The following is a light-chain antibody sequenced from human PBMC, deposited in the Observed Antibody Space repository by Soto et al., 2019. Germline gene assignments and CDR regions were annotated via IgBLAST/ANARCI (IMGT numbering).Light chain of an antibody. CDR2: STN. V-gene: IGLV7-43*01. Sequence: QTVVTQEPSLTVSPGGTVTLTCATSTGAVTSGYYPNWFQQKPGQAPRALIYSTNNKYSWTPARFSGSLLGGKAALTLSGVQPEDEADYYCLLYHGGQVGVFGGGTKLTVL. J-gene: IGLJ2*01. CDR3: LLYHGGQVGV. CDR1: TGAVTSGYY.